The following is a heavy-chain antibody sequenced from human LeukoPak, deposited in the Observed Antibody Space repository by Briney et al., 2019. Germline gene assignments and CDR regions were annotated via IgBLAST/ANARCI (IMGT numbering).Heavy chain of an antibody. Sequence: PGGSLRLSCAASGFTFSSSAMSWVRPAPGKGLEWVSAISGSGGSTYYADSVKGRFTISRDNSKNTLYLQMNSLRAEDTAVYYCAKSDFWSGYYPPPDYWGQGTLVTVSS. CDR2: ISGSGGST. CDR3: AKSDFWSGYYPPPDY. D-gene: IGHD3-3*01. CDR1: GFTFSSSA. V-gene: IGHV3-23*01. J-gene: IGHJ4*02.